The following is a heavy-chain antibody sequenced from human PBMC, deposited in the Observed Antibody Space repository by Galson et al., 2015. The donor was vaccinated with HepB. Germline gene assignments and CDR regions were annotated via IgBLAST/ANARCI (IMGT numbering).Heavy chain of an antibody. CDR2: ISSSSSYI. CDR3: ARDLHGYGWYFDL. Sequence: SLRLSCAASGFTFSSYSMNWVRQAPGKGLEWVSSISSSSSYIYYADSVKGRFTISRDNAKNSLYLQMNSLRAEDTAVYYCARDLHGYGWYFDLWGRGTLVTVSS. D-gene: IGHD5-18*01. V-gene: IGHV3-21*01. CDR1: GFTFSSYS. J-gene: IGHJ2*01.